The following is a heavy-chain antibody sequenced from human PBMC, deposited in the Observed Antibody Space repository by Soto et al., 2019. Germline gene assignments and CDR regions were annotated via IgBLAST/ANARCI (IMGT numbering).Heavy chain of an antibody. Sequence: EVQLLESGGGLVQPGGSLRLSCAASGFTFSSYAMSWVRQAPGKGLEWVSAISGSGGSTYYADSVKGRFTISRDNSNNTLYLQMNSLRAGDTAVYYCAKDKKTRIVGATQQSAFDYWGQGTLVTVSS. J-gene: IGHJ4*02. V-gene: IGHV3-23*01. D-gene: IGHD1-26*01. CDR2: ISGSGGST. CDR1: GFTFSSYA. CDR3: AKDKKTRIVGATQQSAFDY.